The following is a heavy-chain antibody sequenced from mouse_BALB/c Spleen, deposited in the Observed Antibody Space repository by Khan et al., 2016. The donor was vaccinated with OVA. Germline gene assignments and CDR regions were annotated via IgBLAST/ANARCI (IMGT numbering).Heavy chain of an antibody. V-gene: IGHV3-2*02. CDR1: GYSITSGYA. J-gene: IGHJ2*01. CDR2: ISYSGVT. Sequence: VQLKESGPGLVKPSQSLSLTGTVAGYSITSGYAWNWIRQFPGNKLEWMGYISYSGVTSYTPSLKSRISITRDTSKNQFFLQLNSVTTEDTATYYCARGNYYGYYFDYWGQGTTLTVSS. D-gene: IGHD1-1*01. CDR3: ARGNYYGYYFDY.